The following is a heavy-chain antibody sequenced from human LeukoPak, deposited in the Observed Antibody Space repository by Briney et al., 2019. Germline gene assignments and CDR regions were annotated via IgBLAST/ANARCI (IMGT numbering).Heavy chain of an antibody. Sequence: KPSETLSLTCTVSGGSITTSSYYWGWIRQPPGKGLEWIGYSYYSGSTNYNPSLKSRVTISVDTSKNQFSLKLSSVTAADTAVYYCARHWDGQLWLQGTVAAGIFPWFDPWGQGTLVTVSS. CDR3: ARHWDGQLWLQGTVAAGIFPWFDP. D-gene: IGHD6-13*01. V-gene: IGHV4-61*05. CDR1: GGSITTSSYY. J-gene: IGHJ5*02. CDR2: SYYSGST.